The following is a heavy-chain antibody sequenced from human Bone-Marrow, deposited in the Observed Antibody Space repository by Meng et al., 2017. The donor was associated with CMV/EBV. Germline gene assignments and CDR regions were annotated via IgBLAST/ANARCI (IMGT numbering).Heavy chain of an antibody. J-gene: IGHJ6*02. CDR2: INPNSGGT. CDR3: ARDSRVGATRYYYYGMDV. CDR1: GYTFTGYY. Sequence: ASVKVSCKASGYTFTGYYMHWVRQAPGQGLEWMGWINPNSGGTNYAQKFQGRVTMTTDTSTSTAYMELRSLRSDDTAVYYCARDSRVGATRYYYYGMDVWGQGTMVTVS. D-gene: IGHD1-26*01. V-gene: IGHV1-2*02.